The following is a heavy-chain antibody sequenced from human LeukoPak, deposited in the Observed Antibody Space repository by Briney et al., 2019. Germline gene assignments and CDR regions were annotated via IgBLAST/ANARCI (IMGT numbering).Heavy chain of an antibody. CDR1: GFTVSSNY. CDR2: IYGSTSA. CDR3: ARSNFGDDY. V-gene: IGHV3-66*01. J-gene: IGHJ4*02. Sequence: GRSLRLSCAASGFTVSSNYINWVRQAPGKGLEWVSLIYGSTSADYADSVKGRFTISRDTSMNTVYLQMNSLRAEDTAVYYCARSNFGDDYWGQGTLVTVSS. D-gene: IGHD4-17*01.